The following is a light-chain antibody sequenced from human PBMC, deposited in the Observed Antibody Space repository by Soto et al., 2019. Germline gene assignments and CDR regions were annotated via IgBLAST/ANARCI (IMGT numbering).Light chain of an antibody. Sequence: DIEMTQSPSSLSASVGDRVTITCRASRTIDNYLNWYQQRPGKAPEVLIYAASSLQSGVPSRFSGSGSGTDFTLTISSLQPDDFATYFCQQSYSSPLTFGGGTKVDIK. CDR3: QQSYSSPLT. V-gene: IGKV1-39*01. CDR1: RTIDNY. J-gene: IGKJ4*01. CDR2: AAS.